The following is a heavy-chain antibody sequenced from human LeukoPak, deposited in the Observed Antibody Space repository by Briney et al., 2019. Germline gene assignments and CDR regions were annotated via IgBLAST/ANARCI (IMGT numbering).Heavy chain of an antibody. J-gene: IGHJ4*02. D-gene: IGHD4-17*01. V-gene: IGHV3-23*01. Sequence: GGSLRLSCVASAFTFSKYDMSWVRQAPGKGLEWVSGISDIGDQTYYADSVRARFTISRDKSKNTLYLQVNSLRAEDTALYYCAKEITLTTAYFDYWGQGTRAIVSA. CDR1: AFTFSKYD. CDR2: ISDIGDQT. CDR3: AKEITLTTAYFDY.